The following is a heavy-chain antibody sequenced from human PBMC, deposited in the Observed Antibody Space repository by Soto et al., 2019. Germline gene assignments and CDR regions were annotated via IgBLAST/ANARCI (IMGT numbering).Heavy chain of an antibody. CDR3: VRGGFLSHDHVIIAPATLGFDP. Sequence: QVQLMQSGAEVKKPGASVKVSCKASGYTFTTYDINWVRQAPGQGLEWMGWMNPNRTNTGYAEKLQGRVTRTRDTSISTAYMELSSLRYADTAVYYCVRGGFLSHDHVIIAPATLGFDPWGQGTLVTVSS. CDR1: GYTFTTYD. D-gene: IGHD2-2*01. V-gene: IGHV1-8*01. J-gene: IGHJ5*02. CDR2: MNPNRTNT.